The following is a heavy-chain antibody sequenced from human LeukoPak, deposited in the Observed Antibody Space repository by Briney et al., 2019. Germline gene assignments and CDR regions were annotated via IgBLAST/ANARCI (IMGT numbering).Heavy chain of an antibody. CDR3: ARCRDYVSRVFDY. Sequence: SETLSLTCAVYGYSISSGYYWGWIRQPPGKGLGWIGRIYDSGSTYYNPSLKIQVTISVYTSKNQFSLKLSPVTAADTAVYYCARCRDYVSRVFDYWGEGTLVTVSS. CDR2: IYDSGST. J-gene: IGHJ4*02. CDR1: GYSISSGYY. V-gene: IGHV4-38-2*01. D-gene: IGHD3-16*01.